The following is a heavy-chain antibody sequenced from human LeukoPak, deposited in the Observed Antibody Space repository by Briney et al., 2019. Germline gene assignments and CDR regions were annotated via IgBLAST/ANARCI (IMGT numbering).Heavy chain of an antibody. Sequence: GASVKVSCKASGYTFTSYGISWVRQAPGQGLEWMGGIIPIFGTANYAQKFQGRVTITADESTSTAYMELSSLRSEDTAVYYCARIAVAATRDYWGQGTLVTVSS. CDR2: IIPIFGTA. CDR1: GYTFTSYG. D-gene: IGHD6-19*01. J-gene: IGHJ4*02. CDR3: ARIAVAATRDY. V-gene: IGHV1-69*13.